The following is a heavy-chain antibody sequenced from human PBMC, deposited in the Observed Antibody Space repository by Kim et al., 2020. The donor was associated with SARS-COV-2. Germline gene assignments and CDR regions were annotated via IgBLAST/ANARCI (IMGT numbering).Heavy chain of an antibody. J-gene: IGHJ4*02. V-gene: IGHV5-51*01. CDR3: ARTYYYDTSSFLRGLYFDS. CDR1: GYSFSSYW. D-gene: IGHD3-22*01. Sequence: GESLKISCKASGYSFSSYWIGWVRQVPGQGLEWLGVIYPADSDTRYSPSVQGQVTISVDKSITTAYLHWSSLKASDSAMYYCARTYYYDTSSFLRGLYFDSWGQGTLVTVSS. CDR2: IYPADSDT.